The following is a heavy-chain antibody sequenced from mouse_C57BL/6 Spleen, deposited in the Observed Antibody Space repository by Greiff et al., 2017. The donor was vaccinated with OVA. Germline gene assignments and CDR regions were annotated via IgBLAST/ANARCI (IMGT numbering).Heavy chain of an antibody. Sequence: VQLKESGAELVKPGASVKLSCTASGFNIKDYYMHWVKQRTEQGLEWIGRIDPEDGGTTSAQKFQGKATITAATSYNTAYLQLSSLTSEDTAVYYCARWGLTGSYFDYWGQGTTLTVSS. D-gene: IGHD4-1*01. CDR3: ARWGLTGSYFDY. CDR2: IDPEDGGT. V-gene: IGHV14-2*01. CDR1: GFNIKDYY. J-gene: IGHJ2*01.